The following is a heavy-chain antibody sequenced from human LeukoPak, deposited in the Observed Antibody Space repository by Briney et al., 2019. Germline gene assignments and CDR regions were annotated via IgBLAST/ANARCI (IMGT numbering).Heavy chain of an antibody. CDR3: ARETRLPHNDILINRRAFDI. V-gene: IGHV3-30*03. Sequence: GGSLRLSCAASGFTFSSYGMHWVRQAPGKGLEWVAVISNDGHFKYYADSVKGRFTISRDNSKSTLFLQMNSLTIEDTAVYYCARETRLPHNDILINRRAFDIWGQGTILTVSS. D-gene: IGHD3-9*01. CDR1: GFTFSSYG. CDR2: ISNDGHFK. J-gene: IGHJ3*02.